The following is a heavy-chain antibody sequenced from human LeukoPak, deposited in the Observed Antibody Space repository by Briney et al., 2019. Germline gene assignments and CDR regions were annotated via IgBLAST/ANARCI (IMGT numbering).Heavy chain of an antibody. V-gene: IGHV3-66*01. Sequence: PGGSLRLSCAVSGFTVSSHYMSWVRQAPGKGLEWVSVIYSGGSTYYADSVKGRFTISRDNSKNSLYLQMNSLRAEDTAVYYCARDPMPAMVGAFDYWGQGTLVTVSS. D-gene: IGHD5-18*01. CDR3: ARDPMPAMVGAFDY. CDR2: IYSGGST. J-gene: IGHJ4*02. CDR1: GFTVSSHY.